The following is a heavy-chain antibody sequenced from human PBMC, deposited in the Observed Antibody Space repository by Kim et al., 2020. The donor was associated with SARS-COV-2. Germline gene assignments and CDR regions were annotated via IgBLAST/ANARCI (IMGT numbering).Heavy chain of an antibody. Sequence: YAHSRKGRFTISRDNSRNTLFLQMNSLRAEDTAIYYCAKASPAGRSYFDYWGQGTLVTVSS. J-gene: IGHJ4*02. CDR3: AKASPAGRSYFDY. V-gene: IGHV3-23*01.